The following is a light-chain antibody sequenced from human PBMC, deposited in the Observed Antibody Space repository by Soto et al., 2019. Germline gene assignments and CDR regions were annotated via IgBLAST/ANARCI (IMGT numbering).Light chain of an antibody. J-gene: IGKJ1*01. V-gene: IGKV3-20*01. CDR2: GAS. CDR1: QSVSSNY. Sequence: EVVLTQSPGTLSLSPGERATLSCRASQSVSSNYVAWYQQIPGQTPRLLIYGASSRATGIPDRFSGSGSGTDFTLTISRLEPEDFAVYYCQQHFSSPWMFGQGTKVDIK. CDR3: QQHFSSPWM.